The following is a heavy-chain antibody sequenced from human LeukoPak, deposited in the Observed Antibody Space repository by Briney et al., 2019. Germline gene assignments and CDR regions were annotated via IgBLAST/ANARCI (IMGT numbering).Heavy chain of an antibody. CDR2: INHSGST. J-gene: IGHJ4*02. V-gene: IGHV4-34*01. CDR1: GGSFSGYY. D-gene: IGHD3-16*02. Sequence: SETLSLTCAVYGGSFSGYYWSWIRQPPGKGLEWIGEINHSGSTNYNPSLKSRVTISVDTSKDQFSLKLSSVTAADTAVYYCARGPRKYDYVWGSYRYTFDYWGQGTLVTVSS. CDR3: ARGPRKYDYVWGSYRYTFDY.